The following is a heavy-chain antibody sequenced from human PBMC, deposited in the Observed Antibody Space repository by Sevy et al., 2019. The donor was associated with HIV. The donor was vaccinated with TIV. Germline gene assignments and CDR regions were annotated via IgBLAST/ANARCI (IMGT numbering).Heavy chain of an antibody. Sequence: GGSLRLSCAASGFTFSNYAMNWVRQAPGKGLEWVSSIRGHDGSTYYADSVKGRFTISRDNSKNTLYLQMNSLRAEDTAVYYCAKLWAYCSSTNCYSTNYFDYWGQGTLVTVSS. CDR2: IRGHDGST. D-gene: IGHD2-2*01. CDR3: AKLWAYCSSTNCYSTNYFDY. J-gene: IGHJ4*02. V-gene: IGHV3-23*01. CDR1: GFTFSNYA.